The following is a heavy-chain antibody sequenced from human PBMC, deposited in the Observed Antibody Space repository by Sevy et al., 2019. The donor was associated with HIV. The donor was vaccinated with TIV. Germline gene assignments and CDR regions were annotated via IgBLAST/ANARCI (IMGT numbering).Heavy chain of an antibody. CDR2: IRTKAYGGTT. D-gene: IGHD6-19*01. J-gene: IGHJ4*02. Sequence: GGSLRLSCTASGFTFGDYAMTWFRQAPGKGLEWVGFIRTKAYGGTTEYAASVKGRFTISRDDSKNIAYLQMNSLKTEDTAVYCCAGDHYSRAWYGGDFDYWGQGTLVTVSS. CDR3: AGDHYSRAWYGGDFDY. V-gene: IGHV3-49*03. CDR1: GFTFGDYA.